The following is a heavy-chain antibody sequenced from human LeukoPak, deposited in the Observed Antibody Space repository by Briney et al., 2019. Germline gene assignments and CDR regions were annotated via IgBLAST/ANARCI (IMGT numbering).Heavy chain of an antibody. CDR1: GFTFDDYA. CDR2: ISWDSGSS. Sequence: GRSLRLSCAASGFTFDDYAMHWVRQAPGEGLAWVSRISWDSGSSVYADSVKGRFTISRDNAKNSLYLQMNGLTPGDTALYYCIKDLRLDLHFDTFEAWGQGTLVTVSS. V-gene: IGHV3-9*01. J-gene: IGHJ3*01. D-gene: IGHD1-7*01. CDR3: IKDLRLDLHFDTFEA.